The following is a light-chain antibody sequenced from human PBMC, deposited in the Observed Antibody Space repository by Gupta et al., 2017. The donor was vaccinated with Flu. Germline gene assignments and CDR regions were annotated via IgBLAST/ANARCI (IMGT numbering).Light chain of an antibody. CDR3: QQYYDTPLT. Sequence: DIVMTQSRDSLAVSLGESASINCKSSRTLLYTSNKRNYLAWYQQKPGQPPKLLINWASARESGVPDRLSGSGSGTDFTLTISSLQAEDVAVYYCQQYYDTPLTFGGGTRVEVK. J-gene: IGKJ4*01. V-gene: IGKV4-1*01. CDR1: RTLLYTSNKRNY. CDR2: WAS.